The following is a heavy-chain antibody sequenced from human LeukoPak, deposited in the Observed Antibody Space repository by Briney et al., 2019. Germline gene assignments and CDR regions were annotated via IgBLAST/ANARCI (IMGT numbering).Heavy chain of an antibody. V-gene: IGHV3-66*02. J-gene: IGHJ4*02. CDR3: ARVRTGYDSSGYPIDY. Sequence: GGSLRLSCAASGFTFSSYAMSWVRQAPGKGLEWVSVIYSGGSTYYADSVKGRFTISRDNSKNTLYLQMNSLRAEDTAVYYCARVRTGYDSSGYPIDYWGQGTLVTVSS. CDR1: GFTFSSYA. CDR2: IYSGGST. D-gene: IGHD3-22*01.